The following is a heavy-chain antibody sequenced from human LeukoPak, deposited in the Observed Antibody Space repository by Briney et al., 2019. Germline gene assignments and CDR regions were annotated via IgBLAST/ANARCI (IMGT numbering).Heavy chain of an antibody. Sequence: SETLSLTCTVSGGSISSGTYSWTWIRQPAGKGLEWIGRIYTSGSTNYNPSLKSRVIISLDTSKNQFSLELSSVTAADTAVYYCARDLGVVDSSGYLNWFDPWGQGTLVTVSS. J-gene: IGHJ5*02. V-gene: IGHV4-61*02. CDR2: IYTSGST. D-gene: IGHD3-22*01. CDR3: ARDLGVVDSSGYLNWFDP. CDR1: GGSISSGTYS.